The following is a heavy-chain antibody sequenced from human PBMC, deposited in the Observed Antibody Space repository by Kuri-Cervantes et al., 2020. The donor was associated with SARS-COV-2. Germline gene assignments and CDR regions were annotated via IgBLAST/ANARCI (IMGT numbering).Heavy chain of an antibody. CDR1: GYSLTNYD. CDR3: ARKGVVVPTPVDYYYAMDV. D-gene: IGHD2-2*01. J-gene: IGHJ6*02. Sequence: ASVKVSCKASGYSLTNYDMIWVRQAPGQGLEWMRWIGTNNGNKAYAQKFQGRVTMTTDTSTNTASMELTSLRSDDTAVYYCARKGVVVPTPVDYYYAMDVWGQGTTVTVSS. V-gene: IGHV1-18*01. CDR2: IGTNNGNK.